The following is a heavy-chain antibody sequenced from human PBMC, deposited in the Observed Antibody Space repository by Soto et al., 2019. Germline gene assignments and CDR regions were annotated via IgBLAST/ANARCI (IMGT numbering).Heavy chain of an antibody. CDR1: GFTFSSYA. V-gene: IGHV3-13*01. CDR3: ARGGGYDFWSGFHGMDV. Sequence: LRLSCAASGFTFSSYAMHWVRQATGKGLEWVSAIGTAGDTYYPGSVKGRFTISRENAKNSLYLQMNSLRAGDTAVYYCARGGGYDFWSGFHGMDVWGQGTTVTVS. CDR2: IGTAGDT. J-gene: IGHJ6*02. D-gene: IGHD3-3*01.